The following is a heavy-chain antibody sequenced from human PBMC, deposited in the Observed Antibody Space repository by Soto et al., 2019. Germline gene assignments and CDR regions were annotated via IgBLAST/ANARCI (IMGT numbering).Heavy chain of an antibody. Sequence: QVHLVQSGAEVKKPGAAVKVSCKASGYSFSNYGISWVREAPGQGLEWMGRISTYNGDTDYPQKVQGRVTMTTDPSTSTAYLELRSLSSDDTAVYYCARDRRYYVSTGYLGRALDVWGQGTMVTVSS. CDR2: ISTYNGDT. D-gene: IGHD3-22*01. CDR3: ARDRRYYVSTGYLGRALDV. CDR1: GYSFSNYG. J-gene: IGHJ3*01. V-gene: IGHV1-18*01.